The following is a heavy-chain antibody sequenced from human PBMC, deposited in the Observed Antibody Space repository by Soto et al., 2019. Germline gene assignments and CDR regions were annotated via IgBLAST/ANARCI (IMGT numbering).Heavy chain of an antibody. CDR1: GYTFSDYA. CDR3: VRCYCSVGSCYACWHFDL. Sequence: QVQLVQSGGEVKKPGASVKVSCQASGYTFSDYAISWVRQAPGQGLEWMGWISASTRNTDQAQNFQGRVILTLDTSTNTAYMELRSLRSDDTAVYYCVRCYCSVGSCYACWHFDLWGRGTLGTVSS. CDR2: ISASTRNT. J-gene: IGHJ2*01. D-gene: IGHD2-15*01. V-gene: IGHV1-18*01.